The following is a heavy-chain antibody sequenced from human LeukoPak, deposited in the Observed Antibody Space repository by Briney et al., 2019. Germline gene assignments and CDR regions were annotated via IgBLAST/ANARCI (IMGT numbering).Heavy chain of an antibody. Sequence: GGSLRLSCTASGFTFSTSRMNWVRQAPGKGLEWVANIKQDGSEKYYVDSVKGRFTISRDNAKNSLYLQMNSLRAEDTAVYYCAREGGTQARPSYYYHMDVWGKGTTVTISS. CDR1: GFTFSTSR. D-gene: IGHD6-6*01. CDR2: IKQDGSEK. J-gene: IGHJ6*03. CDR3: AREGGTQARPSYYYHMDV. V-gene: IGHV3-7*01.